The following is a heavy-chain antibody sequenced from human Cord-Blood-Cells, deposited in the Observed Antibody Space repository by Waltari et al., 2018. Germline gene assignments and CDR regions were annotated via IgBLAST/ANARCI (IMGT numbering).Heavy chain of an antibody. CDR2: IYSGGST. V-gene: IGHV3-53*02. CDR1: GFTVSSNY. Sequence: EVQLVETGGGLIQPGGSLRLSCAASGFTVSSNYMSWVRQAPGKGLVWVSVIYSGGSTYYADSVKGRVTISRDNSKNTLYLQMNSLRAEDTAVYYCARERNYYGMDVWGQGTTVTVSS. CDR3: ARERNYYGMDV. J-gene: IGHJ6*02.